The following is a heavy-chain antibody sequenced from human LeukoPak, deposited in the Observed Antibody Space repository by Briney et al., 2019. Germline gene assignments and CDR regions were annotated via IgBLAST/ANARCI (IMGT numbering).Heavy chain of an antibody. D-gene: IGHD2-21*01. Sequence: PSETLSLTCTVSGYSISSGYYWGWIRQPPGKGLEWIGSIYHSGSTYYNPSLKSRVTISVDTSKNQFSLKLSSVTAADTAVYYCARFSRIVMEADYWGQGTLVTVSS. CDR2: IYHSGST. CDR3: ARFSRIVMEADY. V-gene: IGHV4-38-2*02. J-gene: IGHJ4*02. CDR1: GYSISSGYY.